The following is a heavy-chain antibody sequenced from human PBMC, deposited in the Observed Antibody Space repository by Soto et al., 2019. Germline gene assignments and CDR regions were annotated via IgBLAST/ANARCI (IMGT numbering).Heavy chain of an antibody. D-gene: IGHD2-15*01. Sequence: EVQLLESGGGLLQPGGSLRLSCAASGFTFSSYALNWVRQAPGKGLEWVSGITGDGDTTFYAGSVKGRFTISRDNSRNTVYLQMNSVRAEDTAVYYCAKEMTSGSRLAFGYWGQGTLVTVSS. J-gene: IGHJ4*02. CDR2: ITGDGDTT. CDR1: GFTFSSYA. V-gene: IGHV3-23*01. CDR3: AKEMTSGSRLAFGY.